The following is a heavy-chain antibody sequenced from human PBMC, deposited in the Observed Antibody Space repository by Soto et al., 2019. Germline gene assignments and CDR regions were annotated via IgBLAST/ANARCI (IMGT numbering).Heavy chain of an antibody. V-gene: IGHV4-39*01. CDR2: IYYSRST. CDR1: GGSISSSSYY. D-gene: IGHD3-22*01. CDR3: ATINTYYYDSSGSLFDY. Sequence: SETLSLTCTVSGGSISSSSYYWGWIRQPPGKGLEWIGSIYYSRSTYYNPSLKSRVTISVDTSKNQFSLKLSSVTAADTAVYYCATINTYYYDSSGSLFDYWGQGTLVTVSS. J-gene: IGHJ4*02.